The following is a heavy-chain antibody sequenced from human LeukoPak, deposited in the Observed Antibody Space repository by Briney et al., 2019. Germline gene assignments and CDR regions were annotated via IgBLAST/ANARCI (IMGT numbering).Heavy chain of an antibody. CDR2: IYHRGST. CDR1: GYSISSGYY. J-gene: IGHJ4*02. D-gene: IGHD5-24*01. Sequence: SETLSLTCAVSGYSISSGYYWGWIRQPPGKGLEWIGSIYHRGSTYYNPSLKSRVTISVDTSKNQFSLKLSSVTAADTAVYYCARDRETRGFDYWGQGTLVTVSS. V-gene: IGHV4-38-2*02. CDR3: ARDRETRGFDY.